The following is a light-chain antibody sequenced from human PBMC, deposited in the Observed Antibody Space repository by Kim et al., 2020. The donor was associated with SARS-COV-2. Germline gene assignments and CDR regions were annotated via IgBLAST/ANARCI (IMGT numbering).Light chain of an antibody. CDR1: QSVGTY. CDR2: DAS. V-gene: IGKV3-11*01. Sequence: LSLSPGERAALSCRASQSVGTYLAWYQQKPGQAPRLLIYDASKRATGIPARFRGSGSGTDFTLTIGTLEPEDSAVYYCQQRGNFGQGTRLEIK. J-gene: IGKJ5*01. CDR3: QQRGN.